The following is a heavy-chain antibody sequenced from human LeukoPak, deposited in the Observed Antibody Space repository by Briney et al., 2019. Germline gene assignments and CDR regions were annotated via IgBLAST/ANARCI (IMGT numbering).Heavy chain of an antibody. D-gene: IGHD5-18*01. CDR3: ARALDTALFDY. CDR2: IWYDGSNK. V-gene: IGHV3-33*01. J-gene: IGHJ4*02. Sequence: GGSLRLSCAASGFTFSSYGMHWVRQAPGKGLEWVAVIWYDGSNKYYADSVKGRFTISGDNSKNTLYLQMNSLRAEDTAVYYCARALDTALFDYWGQGTLVTVSS. CDR1: GFTFSSYG.